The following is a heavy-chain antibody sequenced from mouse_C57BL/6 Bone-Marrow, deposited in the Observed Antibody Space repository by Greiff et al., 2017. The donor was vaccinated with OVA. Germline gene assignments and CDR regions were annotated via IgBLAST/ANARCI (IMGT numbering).Heavy chain of an antibody. Sequence: EVKLQESGPGLVKPSQSLSLTCSVTGYSITSGYYWNWIRQFPGNKLEWMGYISYDGSNNYNPSLKNRISITRDTSKNQFFLKLNSVTTEDTATYYCAREGTSHWYFDVWGTGTTVTVSS. V-gene: IGHV3-6*01. CDR2: ISYDGSN. D-gene: IGHD6-1*01. CDR1: GYSITSGYY. CDR3: AREGTSHWYFDV. J-gene: IGHJ1*03.